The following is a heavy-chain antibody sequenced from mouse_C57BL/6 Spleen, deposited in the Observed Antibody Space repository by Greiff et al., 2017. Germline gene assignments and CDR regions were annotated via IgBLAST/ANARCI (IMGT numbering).Heavy chain of an antibody. J-gene: IGHJ2*01. V-gene: IGHV1-61*01. CDR1: GYTFTSYW. D-gene: IGHD2-4*01. CDR2: IYPSDSET. Sequence: QVQLQQPGAELVRPGSSVKLSCKASGYTFTSYWMDWVKQRPGQGLEWIGNIYPSDSETHYNQKFKDKATLTVDKSSSTAYMQLSSLTSEDSAVYYCARFEGLRRGHYFDYWGQGTTLTVSS. CDR3: ARFEGLRRGHYFDY.